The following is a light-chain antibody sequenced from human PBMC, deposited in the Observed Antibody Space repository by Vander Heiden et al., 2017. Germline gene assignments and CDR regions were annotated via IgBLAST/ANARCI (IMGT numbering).Light chain of an antibody. Sequence: QSALTQPHSASASPGQSVTISCTGASSDIGSYNFVSWCQQYPGKVPRLILFEVDKRPSGVPHRFSGSKSGNTASLTVSGLQAEDEADYYCVSYGGNDNFYVFGTGTALTVL. J-gene: IGLJ1*01. CDR1: SSDIGSYNF. CDR2: EVD. CDR3: VSYGGNDNFYV. V-gene: IGLV2-8*01.